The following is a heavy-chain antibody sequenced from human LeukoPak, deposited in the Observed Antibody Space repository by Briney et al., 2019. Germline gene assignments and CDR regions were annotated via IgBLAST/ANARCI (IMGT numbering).Heavy chain of an antibody. CDR2: ISGSGGST. CDR1: GFTFSSYA. J-gene: IGHJ4*02. V-gene: IGHV3-23*01. Sequence: GGSLRLSCAASGFTFSSYAMSWVRQAPGKGLEWVSAISGSGGSTYYADSVKGRFTISRDNSKNTLYLQMNSLRAEDTAVYYCAKGGDSSDYYSLDYWGQGTLVTVSS. CDR3: AKGGDSSDYYSLDY. D-gene: IGHD3-22*01.